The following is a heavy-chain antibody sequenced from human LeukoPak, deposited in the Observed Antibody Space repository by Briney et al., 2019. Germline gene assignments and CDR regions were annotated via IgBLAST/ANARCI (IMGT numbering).Heavy chain of an antibody. CDR1: GFTFISYG. V-gene: IGHV3-23*01. Sequence: GSLRLSCAASGFTFISYGMSWVRQAPGKGLEWVSAISGSGGSTYYADSVKGWFTISRDNSKNTLYLQMNSLRAEDTAVYYCAKDKSSGWLFDAFDIWGQGTMVTVSS. J-gene: IGHJ3*02. D-gene: IGHD6-19*01. CDR2: ISGSGGST. CDR3: AKDKSSGWLFDAFDI.